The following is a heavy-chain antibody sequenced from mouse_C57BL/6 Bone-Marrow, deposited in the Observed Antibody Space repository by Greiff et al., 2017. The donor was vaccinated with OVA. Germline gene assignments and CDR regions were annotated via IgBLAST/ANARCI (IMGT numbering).Heavy chain of an antibody. Sequence: QVQLQQPGAELVKPGASVKMSCKASGYPFTSYWITWVKQRPGQGLEWIGDIYPGSGSTNYNEKFKSKATLTVDTSSSTAYMQLSILTSEDSAVYYCARRLLRGSSYYAMDYWGQGTSVTVSS. CDR1: GYPFTSYW. J-gene: IGHJ4*01. CDR2: IYPGSGST. V-gene: IGHV1-55*01. CDR3: ARRLLRGSSYYAMDY. D-gene: IGHD1-1*01.